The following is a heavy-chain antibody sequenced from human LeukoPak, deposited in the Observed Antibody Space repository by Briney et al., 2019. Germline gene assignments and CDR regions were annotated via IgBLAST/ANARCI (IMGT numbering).Heavy chain of an antibody. D-gene: IGHD2-2*01. CDR3: ARDSFVVVPAARGGFDY. V-gene: IGHV3-21*01. CDR1: GFTFSRYS. Sequence: GGSLRLSCAASGFTFSRYSMNWVRQAPGKGLEWVSPIDNNYSYYADSVKGRFTISRDNSKNTLYLQMNSLRAEDTAVYYCARDSFVVVPAARGGFDYWGRGTLVTVSS. CDR2: IDNNYS. J-gene: IGHJ4*02.